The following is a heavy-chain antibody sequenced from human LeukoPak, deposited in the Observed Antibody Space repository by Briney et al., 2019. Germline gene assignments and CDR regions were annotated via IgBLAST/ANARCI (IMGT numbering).Heavy chain of an antibody. Sequence: PGGSLRLSCAASGFTFSSYEMNWGRQAPGKGLEWVSYISSSGSTIYYADSVKGRFTISRDNAKNSLYLQMNSLRAEDTAVYYCALTLVGAQPLDYWGQGTLVTVSS. V-gene: IGHV3-48*03. J-gene: IGHJ4*02. CDR1: GFTFSSYE. CDR3: ALTLVGAQPLDY. CDR2: ISSSGSTI. D-gene: IGHD1-26*01.